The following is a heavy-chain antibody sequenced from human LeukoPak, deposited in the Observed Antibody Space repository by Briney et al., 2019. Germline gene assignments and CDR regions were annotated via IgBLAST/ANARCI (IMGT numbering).Heavy chain of an antibody. V-gene: IGHV3-49*04. CDR1: GFTFGDHA. Sequence: GGSLRLSCTVSGFTFGDHAMSWVRQAPGKGREWVGFIRSKTHGGTTEYAASVKGRFIISRDDSTSIAYLQMNSQKTEDTAVYYCTRGPIQLWLYHGMDVWGQGTTVTVSS. J-gene: IGHJ6*02. CDR2: IRSKTHGGTT. D-gene: IGHD5-18*01. CDR3: TRGPIQLWLYHGMDV.